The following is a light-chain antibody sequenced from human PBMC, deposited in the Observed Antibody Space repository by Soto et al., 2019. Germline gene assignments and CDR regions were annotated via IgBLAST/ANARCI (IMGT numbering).Light chain of an antibody. CDR3: PQYTGYPHA. V-gene: IGKV1-5*01. CDR1: QSITRW. CDR2: DAT. J-gene: IGKJ2*01. Sequence: DIQMTQSPSTLSASVGDRVTITCRADQSITRWLAWFQQKPGKAPSLLIYDATNLQPGVPSRFSGSGSGTEFTLTISSLQPDDFATYYPPQYTGYPHAFGQGTKVDIK.